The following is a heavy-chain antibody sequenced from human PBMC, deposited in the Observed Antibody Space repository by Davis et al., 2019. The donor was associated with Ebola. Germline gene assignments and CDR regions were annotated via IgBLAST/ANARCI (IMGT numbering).Heavy chain of an antibody. CDR3: AKEGGSSSWLYYYGMDV. J-gene: IGHJ6*02. Sequence: GESLKISCAASGFTVSSNYMSWVRQAPGKGLEWVSVIYSGGSTYYADSVKGRFTISRHHSKNTLYLQMNSLRAEDTAVYYCAKEGGSSSWLYYYGMDVWGQGTTVTVSS. CDR2: IYSGGST. CDR1: GFTVSSNY. D-gene: IGHD6-13*01. V-gene: IGHV3-53*04.